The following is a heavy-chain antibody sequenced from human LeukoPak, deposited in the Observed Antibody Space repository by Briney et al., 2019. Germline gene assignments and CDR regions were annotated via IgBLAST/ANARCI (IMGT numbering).Heavy chain of an antibody. CDR1: GFTFSSYA. V-gene: IGHV3-30*02. J-gene: IGHJ4*02. Sequence: QPGGSLRLSWAASGFTFSSYAMHWVRPAPGKGLEWVAFIRYDGRNKYYADSVKGRFTISRDNSKNTLYLQMNSLRTEDTSVYYCAKDLGDSGPTPDSDYWGQGALVTVSS. CDR2: IRYDGRNK. D-gene: IGHD1-26*01. CDR3: AKDLGDSGPTPDSDY.